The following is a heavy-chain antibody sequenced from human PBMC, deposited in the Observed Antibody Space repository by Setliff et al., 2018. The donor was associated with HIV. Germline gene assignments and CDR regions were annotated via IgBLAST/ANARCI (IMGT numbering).Heavy chain of an antibody. Sequence: SETLSLTCTVSGGSISSSSYYWGWIRQPPGKGLEWIGSIYYSGSTHDNPSLKSRVTISVDTSKNQFSLKLSSVTAADTAVYYCARDRYSYGRSHFDYWGQGTLVTVAS. CDR2: IYYSGST. D-gene: IGHD5-18*01. J-gene: IGHJ4*02. V-gene: IGHV4-39*02. CDR3: ARDRYSYGRSHFDY. CDR1: GGSISSSSYY.